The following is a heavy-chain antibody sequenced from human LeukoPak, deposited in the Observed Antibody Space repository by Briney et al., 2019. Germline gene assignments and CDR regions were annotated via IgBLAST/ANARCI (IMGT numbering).Heavy chain of an antibody. CDR3: ASQYNWNDGRDY. CDR1: GFTFSSYW. J-gene: IGHJ4*02. CDR2: INSDGSST. D-gene: IGHD1-1*01. Sequence: GSLRLSCAASGFTFSSYWMHWVRQAPGKGLVWVSRINSDGSSTSYADSVKGRFTISRDNAKNTLYLQMNSLRAEDTAVYYCASQYNWNDGRDYWGQGTLVTVSS. V-gene: IGHV3-74*01.